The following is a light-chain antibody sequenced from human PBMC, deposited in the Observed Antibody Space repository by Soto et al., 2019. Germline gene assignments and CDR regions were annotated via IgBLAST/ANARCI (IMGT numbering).Light chain of an antibody. J-gene: IGKJ4*01. CDR1: QDFNNY. CDR3: LQHNSYPLT. CDR2: AAS. Sequence: DIQMTQSPSAMSASVGDRVTITCRASQDFNNYLVWFQQKPGTVPKRLIYAASSLQSGVPSRFSGSRSGTEFTLTISSLQPEDFATYYCLQHNSYPLTFGGGTKVEIK. V-gene: IGKV1-17*03.